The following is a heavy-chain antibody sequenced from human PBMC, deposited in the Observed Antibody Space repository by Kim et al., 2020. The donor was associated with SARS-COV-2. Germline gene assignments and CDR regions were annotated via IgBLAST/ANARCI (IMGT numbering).Heavy chain of an antibody. Sequence: SETLSLTCTVSGGSISSGDYYWSWIRQPPGKGLEWIGYIYYSGSTYYNPSLKSRVTISVDTSKNQFSLKLSSVTAADTAVYYCAELGSGMAFDPWGQGTLVTVSS. D-gene: IGHD3-10*01. CDR1: GGSISSGDYY. J-gene: IGHJ5*02. V-gene: IGHV4-30-4*01. CDR3: AELGSGMAFDP. CDR2: IYYSGST.